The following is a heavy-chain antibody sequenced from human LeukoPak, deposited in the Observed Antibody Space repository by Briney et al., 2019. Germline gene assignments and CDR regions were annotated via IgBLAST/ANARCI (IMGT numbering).Heavy chain of an antibody. CDR1: GYTFNNHY. D-gene: IGHD3-3*01. CDR2: INPSGGST. CDR3: ARAYDFPDY. J-gene: IGHJ4*02. V-gene: IGHV1-46*02. Sequence: ASVNVSCKASGYTFNNHYMYWVRQAPGQGLEWMGIINPSGGSTSYAQKFQGRVTMTRDTSTSTVYMEPSSLRSEDTAVYYCARAYDFPDYWGQGPLVTVSS.